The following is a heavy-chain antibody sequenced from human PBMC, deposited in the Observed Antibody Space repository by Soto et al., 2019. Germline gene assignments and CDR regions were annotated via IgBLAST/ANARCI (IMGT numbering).Heavy chain of an antibody. V-gene: IGHV3-30*03. D-gene: IGHD2-21*02. CDR2: ISYDGSNK. CDR3: ARASCGGDCYFVLDFDQLDY. J-gene: IGHJ4*02. Sequence: QVQLVESGGGVVQPGRSLRLSCAASGFTFSSYGMHWVRQAPGKGLEWVAVISYDGSNKYYADSVKGRFTISRDNSKNTLYLQMNSLRAEDTAVYYCARASCGGDCYFVLDFDQLDYWGQGTLVTVSS. CDR1: GFTFSSYG.